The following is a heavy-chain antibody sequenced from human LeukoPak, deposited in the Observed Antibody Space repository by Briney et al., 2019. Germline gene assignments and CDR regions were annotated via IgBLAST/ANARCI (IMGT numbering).Heavy chain of an antibody. Sequence: PEGSLRLSCAASGFTFSDYYMSWIRKAPGKGLEGVSYISSSGSTIYYADSVKGRFTISRDNAKTSLYLQMNSLRAEDTAVYYCARDAGVSTAIPLYYFDYWGQGTLVTVSA. CDR1: GFTFSDYY. CDR3: ARDAGVSTAIPLYYFDY. J-gene: IGHJ4*02. D-gene: IGHD2-21*02. CDR2: ISSSGSTI. V-gene: IGHV3-11*01.